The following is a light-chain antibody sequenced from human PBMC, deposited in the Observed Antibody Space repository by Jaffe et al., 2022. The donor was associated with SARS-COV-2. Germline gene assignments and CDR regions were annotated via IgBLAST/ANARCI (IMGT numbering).Light chain of an antibody. CDR2: EAS. CDR1: QGINHY. J-gene: IGKJ4*01. V-gene: IGKV3-11*01. Sequence: EIVLTQSPATLSLSPGERATLSCRASQGINHYVAWYQQKPGQAPRLLIYEASNRAPGIPPRFSGSGSGTDFTLTINNLQPEDCAVYHCQQRSDWPLTFGGGTKVEIK. CDR3: QQRSDWPLT.